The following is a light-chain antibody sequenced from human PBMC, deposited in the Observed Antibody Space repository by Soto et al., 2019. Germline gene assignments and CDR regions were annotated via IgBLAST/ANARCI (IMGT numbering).Light chain of an antibody. CDR2: GAF. J-gene: IGKJ5*01. CDR1: QSVNSNY. V-gene: IGKV3-20*01. CDR3: QQYGRSPFN. Sequence: SPGILSLSPGERATLSCTASQSVNSNYLAWFQQHPGQPPRLLIFGAFRRATGIPDRFSGSGTETDFTLSITRLEPEDFAVYYCQQYGRSPFNFGQGTRLEIK.